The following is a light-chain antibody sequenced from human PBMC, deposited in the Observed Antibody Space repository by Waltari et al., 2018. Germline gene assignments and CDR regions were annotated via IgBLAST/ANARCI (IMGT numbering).Light chain of an antibody. CDR2: RAS. Sequence: DIVMTQSPESLAVSLGARATINCKSSQSVFYSSKNKNYLAWYQQKPGQAPKLLIYRASTRESGVPDRFSGSGSGTDFTLTISSLQAEDVAVYYCQQYYGNPRTFGQGTKLEIK. J-gene: IGKJ2*01. CDR3: QQYYGNPRT. V-gene: IGKV4-1*01. CDR1: QSVFYSSKNKNY.